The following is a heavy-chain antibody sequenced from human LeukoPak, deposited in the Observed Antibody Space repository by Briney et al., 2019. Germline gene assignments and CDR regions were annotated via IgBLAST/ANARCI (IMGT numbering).Heavy chain of an antibody. D-gene: IGHD3-16*01. CDR2: IYIGGTT. CDR3: AREISRFGI. CDR1: AFNFSGNY. V-gene: IGHV3-66*01. J-gene: IGHJ4*02. Sequence: GGSLRLSCVDSAFNFSGNYMTWIRQAPGKGLEWVSAIYIGGTTYYADSVKGRFTISRDNPKSTLYLQMHSLRAEDTAVYYCAREISRFGIWGQGTLVTVSS.